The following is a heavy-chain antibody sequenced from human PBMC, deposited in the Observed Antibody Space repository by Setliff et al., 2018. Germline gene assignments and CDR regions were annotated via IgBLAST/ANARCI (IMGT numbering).Heavy chain of an antibody. CDR3: ARGDFYYYFYMDF. Sequence: SVKVSCKASGGTFSTYAISWVRQAPGQGLEWMGGIISMFGTTNYAQKFQGRVTITTDKSTSTAYMVLSSLRSEDTAIYYCARGDFYYYFYMDFWGQGTPVTVSS. CDR1: GGTFSTYA. J-gene: IGHJ6*03. CDR2: IISMFGTT. V-gene: IGHV1-69*05.